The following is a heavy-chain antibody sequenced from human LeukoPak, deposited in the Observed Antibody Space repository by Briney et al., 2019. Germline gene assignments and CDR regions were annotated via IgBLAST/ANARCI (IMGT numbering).Heavy chain of an antibody. CDR3: ATITVASNYDFWSGYYTGDY. CDR1: GFTFSSYA. D-gene: IGHD3-3*01. CDR2: ISGSGGST. Sequence: GGSLRLSCAASGFTFSSYAMSWVRQAPGKGLEWVSAISGSGGSTHYADSVKGRFTISRDNSKNTLYLQMNSLRAEDTAVYYCATITVASNYDFWSGYYTGDYWGQGTLVTVSS. V-gene: IGHV3-23*01. J-gene: IGHJ4*02.